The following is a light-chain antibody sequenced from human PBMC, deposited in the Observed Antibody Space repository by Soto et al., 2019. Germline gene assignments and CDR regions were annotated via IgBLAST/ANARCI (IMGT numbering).Light chain of an antibody. CDR1: QSVSSN. J-gene: IGKJ1*01. CDR3: QQYNNWPVT. Sequence: EIVMAQSPATLYVSPGERDTLSCRASQSVSSNLAWYQQKPGQAPRLLIYGASTRATGIPARFSGSGSGTEFTLTISSLQSEDFAVYYCQQYNNWPVTFGQGTKV. V-gene: IGKV3-15*01. CDR2: GAS.